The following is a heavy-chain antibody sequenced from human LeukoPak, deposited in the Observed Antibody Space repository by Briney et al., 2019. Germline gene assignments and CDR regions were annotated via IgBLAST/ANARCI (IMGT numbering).Heavy chain of an antibody. D-gene: IGHD3-22*01. CDR1: GYTSTVYN. V-gene: IGHV1-2*06. CDR2: TNPNSGGT. Sequence: ASVKVSCKASGYTSTVYNMHWVRQAPGQGLGCMGRTNPNSGGTNYAQKFQSRVTMTRGTTISTAYMELSRLRSDDTAVYYCTRERITMIVTQPPLPKTFDYWGQGTLVTVSS. J-gene: IGHJ4*02. CDR3: TRERITMIVTQPPLPKTFDY.